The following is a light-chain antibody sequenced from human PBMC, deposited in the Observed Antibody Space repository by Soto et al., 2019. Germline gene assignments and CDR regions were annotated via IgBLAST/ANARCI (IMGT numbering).Light chain of an antibody. Sequence: QSALTQPPSVSGSPGQSVTISCTGPSSDVGSYNRVSWYQQPPGTAPKLMIYEATNRPSGVPDRFSGSKSGNTASLTISGLQAEDEADYHCSSYTSSSTVAFGGGTKLTVL. CDR3: SSYTSSSTVA. V-gene: IGLV2-18*02. CDR2: EAT. CDR1: SSDVGSYNR. J-gene: IGLJ2*01.